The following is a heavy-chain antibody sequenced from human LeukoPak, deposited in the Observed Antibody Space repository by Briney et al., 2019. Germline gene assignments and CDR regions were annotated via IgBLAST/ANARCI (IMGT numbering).Heavy chain of an antibody. CDR3: AKEYNVRPVFDY. V-gene: IGHV3-30*04. CDR1: GFTFSSYA. J-gene: IGHJ4*02. D-gene: IGHD1-14*01. Sequence: PGGSLRLSCAASGFTFSSYAMHWVRQAPGKGLEWVAVISYDGSNKYYADSVKGRFTISRGNSKNTLYLQMNSLRAEDTAVYFCAKEYNVRPVFDYWGQGTLVTVSS. CDR2: ISYDGSNK.